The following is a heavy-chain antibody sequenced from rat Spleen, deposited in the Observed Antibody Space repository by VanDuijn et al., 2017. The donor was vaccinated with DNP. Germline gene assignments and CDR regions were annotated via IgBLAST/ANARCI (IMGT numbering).Heavy chain of an antibody. CDR1: GCSITSHY. J-gene: IGHJ2*01. CDR3: ARWSNFFDY. CDR2: ISYSGST. V-gene: IGHV3-1*01. Sequence: EVQLQESGPGLVKPSQSLSLTCSVTGCSITSHYWGWIRKFPGNKMEWIGHISYSGSTHYNPSLKSRISITRYTSKNQFFLQLNSVTTEDTATYYCARWSNFFDYWGQGVMVTVSS.